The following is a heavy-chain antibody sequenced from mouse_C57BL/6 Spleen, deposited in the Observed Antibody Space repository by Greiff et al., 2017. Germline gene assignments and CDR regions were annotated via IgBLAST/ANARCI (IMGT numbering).Heavy chain of an antibody. CDR3: ARGDYYGSSYDWYFDV. CDR2: FHPYNDDT. CDR1: GYTFTTYP. D-gene: IGHD1-1*01. V-gene: IGHV1-47*01. J-gene: IGHJ1*03. Sequence: VQLQQSGAELVKPGASVKMSRKASGYTFTTYPIEWMKQNHGKSLEWIGNFHPYNDDTKYNEKFKGKATLTVEKSSSTVYLELSRLTSDDSAVYYCARGDYYGSSYDWYFDVWGTGTTVTVSS.